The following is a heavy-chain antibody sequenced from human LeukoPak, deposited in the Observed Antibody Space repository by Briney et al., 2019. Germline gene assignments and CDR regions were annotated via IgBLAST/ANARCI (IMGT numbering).Heavy chain of an antibody. CDR1: GYTFTSYA. J-gene: IGHJ4*02. CDR3: ARLLFWWGELGS. D-gene: IGHD3-16*01. V-gene: IGHV1-3*01. CDR2: INAGNGNT. Sequence: GASVKVSCKASGYTFTSYAMHWVRQAPGQRLEWMGWINAGNGNTKYSQKFQSRVTITRDTSASTAYMELSSLRSEDTAVYYCARLLFWWGELGSWGRETLVTVSS.